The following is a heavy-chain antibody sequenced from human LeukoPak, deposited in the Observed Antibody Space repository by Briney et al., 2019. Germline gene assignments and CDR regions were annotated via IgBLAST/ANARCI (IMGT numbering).Heavy chain of an antibody. V-gene: IGHV6-1*01. J-gene: IGHJ6*02. CDR3: ARDREWEPNLYYYGMDV. Sequence: SQTLSLTCAISGDSVSSNSAAWNWIRQSPSRGLEWLGRTYYRSKWYNDYAVSVKSRITINPDTSKNQFSLQLNSVTPEDTAVYYCARDREWEPNLYYYGMDVWGQGTTVTVSS. CDR1: GDSVSSNSAA. D-gene: IGHD1-26*01. CDR2: TYYRSKWYN.